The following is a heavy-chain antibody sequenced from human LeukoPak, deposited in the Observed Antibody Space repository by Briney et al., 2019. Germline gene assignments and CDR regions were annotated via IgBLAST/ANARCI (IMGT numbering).Heavy chain of an antibody. V-gene: IGHV1-18*01. J-gene: IGHJ4*02. CDR3: ARDMPSYYVGSGKNV. CDR2: ISPYNGNT. D-gene: IGHD3-10*01. Sequence: PQASVKVSCKASGYTFTSYGISWVRQAPGQGLEWMGWISPYNGNTDYAQKFQGRVTMTTDTSTSTAYMELRSLRSDDTAMYYCARDMPSYYVGSGKNVWGQGTLVTVSS. CDR1: GYTFTSYG.